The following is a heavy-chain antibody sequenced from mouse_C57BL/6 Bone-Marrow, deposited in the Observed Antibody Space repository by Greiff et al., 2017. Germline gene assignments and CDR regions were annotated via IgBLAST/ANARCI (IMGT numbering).Heavy chain of an antibody. J-gene: IGHJ3*01. CDR2: IYPRSGNT. Sequence: VQLQESGAELARPGASVKPSCKASGYTFTSYGISWVKQRTGQGLEWIGEIYPRSGNTYYNEKFKGKATLTADKSSSTAYMELRSLTSEDSEVYFCALHYYGSRGWFAYWGKGTLVTVSA. CDR1: GYTFTSYG. V-gene: IGHV1-81*01. D-gene: IGHD1-1*01. CDR3: ALHYYGSRGWFAY.